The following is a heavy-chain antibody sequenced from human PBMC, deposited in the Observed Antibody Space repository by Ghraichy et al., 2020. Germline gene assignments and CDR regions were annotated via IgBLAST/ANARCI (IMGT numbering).Heavy chain of an antibody. Sequence: SETLSLTCTVSGGSISSYYWTWIRQPPGKGLEWIGYIYTSGSTNYNPSLKSRVTISLDTSKNQFSLRLTSVTAADTAVYYCARRPPGGTFDIWGQGTMVAVSS. CDR1: GGSISSYY. D-gene: IGHD2-15*01. CDR3: ARRPPGGTFDI. CDR2: IYTSGST. V-gene: IGHV4-4*09. J-gene: IGHJ3*02.